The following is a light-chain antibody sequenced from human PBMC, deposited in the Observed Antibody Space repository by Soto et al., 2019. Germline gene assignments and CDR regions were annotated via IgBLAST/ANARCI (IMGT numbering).Light chain of an antibody. V-gene: IGKV3-15*01. J-gene: IGKJ1*01. Sequence: EIVMTQSPATLSVSPGEGATVSCRASQSISDTLAWYQQKPGQAPRLLIYGASTRAPGFPARFSGSGSGTDFTLTISSLQSEDFAVYYSQQFTNWPCPFGEGTKADI. CDR2: GAS. CDR1: QSISDT. CDR3: QQFTNWPCP.